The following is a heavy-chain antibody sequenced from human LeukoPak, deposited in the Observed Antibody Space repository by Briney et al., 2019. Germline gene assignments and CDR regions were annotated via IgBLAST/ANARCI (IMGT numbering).Heavy chain of an antibody. Sequence: GGSLRLSCAASGFTFSSYAMSWVRQAPGKGLEWVSVVSGSGRTTYYSDSVKGRFTITRDNSKSTMYVQMNSLRGEDTAVYYCARAGLAGHDAFDIWGQGTMVTVSS. V-gene: IGHV3-23*01. CDR3: ARAGLAGHDAFDI. CDR2: VSGSGRTT. J-gene: IGHJ3*02. D-gene: IGHD3-10*01. CDR1: GFTFSSYA.